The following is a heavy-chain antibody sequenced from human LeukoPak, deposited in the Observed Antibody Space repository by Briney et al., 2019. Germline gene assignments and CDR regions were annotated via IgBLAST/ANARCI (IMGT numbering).Heavy chain of an antibody. Sequence: PGGSLRLSCAASGFTFSSYWMSWVRQAPGKGLEYVSAISSNGGSTYYADSVKGRFTISRDNSKNTLYLQMSSLRAEDTAVYYCVKEAPVVVPAAHLVFDYWGQGTLVTVSS. CDR2: ISSNGGST. D-gene: IGHD2-2*01. CDR3: VKEAPVVVPAAHLVFDY. CDR1: GFTFSSYW. V-gene: IGHV3-64D*06. J-gene: IGHJ4*02.